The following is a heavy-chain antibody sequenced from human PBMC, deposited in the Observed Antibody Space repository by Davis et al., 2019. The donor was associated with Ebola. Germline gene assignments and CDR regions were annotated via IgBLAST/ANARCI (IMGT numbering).Heavy chain of an antibody. CDR1: GGSISSYY. J-gene: IGHJ6*02. Sequence: SETLSLTCTVSGGSISSYYWSWIRQPPGKGLEWIGEINHSGSTYYNPSLKSRVTISVDTSKNQFSLKLSSVTAADTAVYYCARGRTIWYGMDVWGQGTTVTVSS. D-gene: IGHD3-3*01. CDR2: INHSGST. CDR3: ARGRTIWYGMDV. V-gene: IGHV4-34*01.